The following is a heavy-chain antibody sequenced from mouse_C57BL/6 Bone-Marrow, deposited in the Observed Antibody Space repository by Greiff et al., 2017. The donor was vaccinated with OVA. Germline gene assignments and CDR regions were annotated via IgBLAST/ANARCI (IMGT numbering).Heavy chain of an antibody. D-gene: IGHD1-1*01. CDR1: GYTFTSYD. V-gene: IGHV1-85*01. Sequence: VQGVESGPELVKPGASVKLSCKASGYTFTSYDINWVKQRPGQGLEWIGWIYPRDGSTKYNEKFKGKATLTVDTSSSTAYMELHSLTSEDSAVYFCARRGSSYWFDYWGQGTTLTVSS. CDR3: ARRGSSYWFDY. CDR2: IYPRDGST. J-gene: IGHJ2*01.